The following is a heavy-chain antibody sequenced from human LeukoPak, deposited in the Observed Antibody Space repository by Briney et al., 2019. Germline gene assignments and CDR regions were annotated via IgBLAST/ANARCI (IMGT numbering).Heavy chain of an antibody. J-gene: IGHJ6*02. Sequence: SETLSLTCAVYGGSFSGYYWSWIRQPPGKGLEWIGEINHSGSTNYNPSLKSRVTITVDTSKNQFSLKLSSVTAADTAVYYCARMRRTYYYGSGSYPYGMDVWGQGTTVTVSS. CDR1: GGSFSGYY. CDR2: INHSGST. D-gene: IGHD3-10*01. V-gene: IGHV4-34*01. CDR3: ARMRRTYYYGSGSYPYGMDV.